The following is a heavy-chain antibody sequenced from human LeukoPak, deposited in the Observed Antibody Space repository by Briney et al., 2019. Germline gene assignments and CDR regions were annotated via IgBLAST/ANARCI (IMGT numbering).Heavy chain of an antibody. V-gene: IGHV1-69*05. Sequence: ASVKVSCKTSGGTFSNYAISWVRQAPGQGLEWMGGIIPIFGIANYAQKFQGRVTISTDESTTTAYMVLSSLRSEDTAVYYCARVSRGSYAALDYWGQGTLVTVSS. CDR3: ARVSRGSYAALDY. CDR1: GGTFSNYA. CDR2: IIPIFGIA. J-gene: IGHJ4*02. D-gene: IGHD1-26*01.